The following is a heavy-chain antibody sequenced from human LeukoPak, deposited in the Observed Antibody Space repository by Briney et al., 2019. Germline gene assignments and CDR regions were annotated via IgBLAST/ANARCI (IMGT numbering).Heavy chain of an antibody. V-gene: IGHV3-7*01. J-gene: IGHJ4*02. D-gene: IGHD2-2*01. Sequence: PGGSLRLSCAASGFTFSSYWMSWVRQAPGKGLEWVANIKQDGSEKYYVDSVKGRFTISRDNAKNSLYLQMNSLRAEDTAVYYCARDPRPAAKSSFDYWGQGTLVTVSS. CDR1: GFTFSSYW. CDR2: IKQDGSEK. CDR3: ARDPRPAAKSSFDY.